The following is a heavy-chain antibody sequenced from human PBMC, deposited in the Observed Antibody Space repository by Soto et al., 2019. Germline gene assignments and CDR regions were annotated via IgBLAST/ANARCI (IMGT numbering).Heavy chain of an antibody. Sequence: VQLVESGGGVVQPGRSLRLSCAASGFTFSDYAMHWVRQAPGKGLEWVAVVSHDGRNTHYADSMKGRFTISRDSSSNTVSLETTSLRAEDTAVYYCAKGGRQWLFTSDFNYSGQGSLVTVSS. V-gene: IGHV3-30*18. CDR2: VSHDGRNT. CDR3: AKGGRQWLFTSDFNY. D-gene: IGHD6-19*01. CDR1: GFTFSDYA. J-gene: IGHJ4*02.